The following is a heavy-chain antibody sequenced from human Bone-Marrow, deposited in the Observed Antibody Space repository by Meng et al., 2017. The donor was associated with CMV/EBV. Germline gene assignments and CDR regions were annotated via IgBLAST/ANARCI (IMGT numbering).Heavy chain of an antibody. V-gene: IGHV4-39*07. J-gene: IGHJ4*02. CDR1: GGSISSSSYY. CDR2: INYSGST. D-gene: IGHD3-10*01. Sequence: SETLSLTCTVSGGSISSSSYYWGWIRQPPGKGLEWIGSINYSGSTYYNSSLKSRVTISVDTSKNQFSLKLTSVTAADTAVYYCARGAEWFGELPDHFDFWGQGKLVTVSS. CDR3: ARGAEWFGELPDHFDF.